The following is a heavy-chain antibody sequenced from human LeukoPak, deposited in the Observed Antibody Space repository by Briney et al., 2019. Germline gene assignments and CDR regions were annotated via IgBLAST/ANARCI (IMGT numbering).Heavy chain of an antibody. CDR2: INHSGST. CDR3: ARGRRYYDSSGYYYRSYFDY. J-gene: IGHJ4*02. D-gene: IGHD3-22*01. Sequence: SETLSLTCAVYGGSFSGYYWSWIRQPPGKGLEWIGEINHSGSTNYNPSLKSRVTISVDTSKNQFSLKLSSVTAADTAVYYCARGRRYYDSSGYYYRSYFDYWGQGTLVTVSP. V-gene: IGHV4-34*01. CDR1: GGSFSGYY.